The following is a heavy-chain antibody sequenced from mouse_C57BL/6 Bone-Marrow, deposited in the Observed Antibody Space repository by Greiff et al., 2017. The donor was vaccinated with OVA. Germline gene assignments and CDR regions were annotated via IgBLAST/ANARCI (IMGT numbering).Heavy chain of an antibody. CDR2: ISDGGSYT. V-gene: IGHV5-4*01. J-gene: IGHJ4*01. CDR3: ARDGESPYYAMDD. CDR1: GFTFSSYA. Sequence: EVKLMESGGGLVKPGGSLKLSCAASGFTFSSYAMSWVRQTPEKRLEWVATISDGGSYTYYPDNVKGRFTISRDNAKNNLYLQMSHLKSEDTAMYYCARDGESPYYAMDDWGQGTSVTVSS.